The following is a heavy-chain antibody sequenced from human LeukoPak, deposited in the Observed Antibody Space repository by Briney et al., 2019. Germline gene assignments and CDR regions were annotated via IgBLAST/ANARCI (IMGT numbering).Heavy chain of an antibody. CDR2: INHSGST. CDR1: GGSFSGYY. D-gene: IGHD4-23*01. CDR3: ARGGGYRLDY. Sequence: SETLSLTCAVYGGSFSGYYWSWIRQPPGKGLEWIGEINHSGSTNYNPSLKSRVTISVDTSKNQFSLKLSSVTAADTAVYYCARGGGYRLDYWGQGALLTVSS. V-gene: IGHV4-34*01. J-gene: IGHJ4*02.